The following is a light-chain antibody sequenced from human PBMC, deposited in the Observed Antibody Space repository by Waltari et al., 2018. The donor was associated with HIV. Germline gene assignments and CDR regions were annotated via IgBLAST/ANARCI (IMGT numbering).Light chain of an antibody. J-gene: IGKJ4*01. CDR1: QSVNNW. V-gene: IGKV1-12*01. CDR2: ASS. CDR3: QQSSSFPLT. Sequence: DIQMTQSPSSVSASVGDSLNVTCRASQSVNNWLAWYQQKSGKPPKLLIYASSSLQNGVPSRFTGGGSGTHFTLSITSLQPEDFATYYCQQSSSFPLTFGGGTKIEI.